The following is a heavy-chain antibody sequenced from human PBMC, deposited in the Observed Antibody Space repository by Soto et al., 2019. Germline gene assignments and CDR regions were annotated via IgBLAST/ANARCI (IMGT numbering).Heavy chain of an antibody. D-gene: IGHD3-22*01. CDR2: ISSRSSNI. CDR3: ARDTKMLAPLIYMDH. V-gene: IGHV3-21*01. J-gene: IGHJ4*02. CDR1: GFTFNIYS. Sequence: LSCAASGFTFNIYSMNWVRQAPGKGLEWVSSISSRSSNIDYADSVKGRFTISRDNANNSLYLQMNNLSADDTAVYYCARDTKMLAPLIYMDHWGRGTRVTVSS.